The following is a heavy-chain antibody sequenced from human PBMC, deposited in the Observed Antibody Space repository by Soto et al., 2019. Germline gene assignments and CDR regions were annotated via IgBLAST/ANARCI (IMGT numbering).Heavy chain of an antibody. D-gene: IGHD1-7*01. CDR1: GFTFSDHY. V-gene: IGHV3-72*01. CDR3: PKAEEARYLEL. CDR2: SKANHQNFAT. Sequence: EVQLVESGGTWVQSGGSLRLSCAASGFTFSDHYMDWVRQAPGKGLEWVARSKANHQNFATEYAASVKGRLTISRDVSQISVHLQIATLHPEDAAVYVWPKAEEARYLELWGQGTLVTVS. J-gene: IGHJ4*02.